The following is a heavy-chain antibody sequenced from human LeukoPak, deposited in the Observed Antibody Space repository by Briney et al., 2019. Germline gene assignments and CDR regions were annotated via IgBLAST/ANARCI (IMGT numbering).Heavy chain of an antibody. CDR2: INHSGST. V-gene: IGHV4-34*01. Sequence: PSETLSLTCAVYGGSFSGYYWSWIRQPPGKGLEWIGEINHSGSTNYNPSLKSRVTISVDTSKNQFSLKLSSVTAADTAVYYCAREVVVPAALYYYYYGMDVWGRGTTVTVSS. J-gene: IGHJ6*02. CDR3: AREVVVPAALYYYYYGMDV. D-gene: IGHD2-2*01. CDR1: GGSFSGYY.